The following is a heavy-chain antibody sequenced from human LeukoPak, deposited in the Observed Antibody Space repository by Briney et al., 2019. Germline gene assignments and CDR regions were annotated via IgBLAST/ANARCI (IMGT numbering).Heavy chain of an antibody. D-gene: IGHD3-10*02. Sequence: GGPLRLSCAASGFTFSSYGTSWVRQAPGKGLEWVSAISGSGGSTYYADSVKGRFTISRDNAKNSLYLQMNSLRAEDTAVYYCAELGITMIGGVWGKGTTVTISS. CDR3: AELGITMIGGV. J-gene: IGHJ6*04. V-gene: IGHV3-23*01. CDR2: ISGSGGST. CDR1: GFTFSSYG.